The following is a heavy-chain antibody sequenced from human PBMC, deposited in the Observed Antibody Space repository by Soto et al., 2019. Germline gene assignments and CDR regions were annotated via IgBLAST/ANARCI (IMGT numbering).Heavy chain of an antibody. Sequence: EASVKVSCKASGGTFSSIAISWVRQAPGQGLEWMGMIIPMFGTANYAQKFQDRVTITADESTSTAYMELSSLRSEDTAVYYCARDVAVGTGYYFDYWGQGALVTVSS. J-gene: IGHJ4*02. D-gene: IGHD6-13*01. CDR1: GGTFSSIA. CDR2: IIPMFGTA. CDR3: ARDVAVGTGYYFDY. V-gene: IGHV1-69*13.